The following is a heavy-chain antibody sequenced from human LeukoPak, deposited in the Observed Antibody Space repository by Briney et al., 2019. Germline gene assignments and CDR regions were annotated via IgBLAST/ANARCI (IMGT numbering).Heavy chain of an antibody. CDR1: GYTFTDYY. CDR3: ARGRVERPYYYDSSGYYGWWFDP. CDR2: INPDTGAT. Sequence: GASVKVSCKASGYTFTDYYIHWVRQAPGQGLEWMGWINPDTGATNFAQKFLGRVTLTRDTSITTAYMEVNSLTSDDTAVYYCARGRVERPYYYDSSGYYGWWFDPWGQGTLVTVSS. J-gene: IGHJ5*02. D-gene: IGHD3-22*01. V-gene: IGHV1-2*02.